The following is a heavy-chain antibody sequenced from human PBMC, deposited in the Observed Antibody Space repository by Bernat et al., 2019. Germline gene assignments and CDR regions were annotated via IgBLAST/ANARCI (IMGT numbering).Heavy chain of an antibody. CDR3: AREYCSSTSCREFDY. Sequence: GQRGESGGGGVQAGGSLRLSCAASGFSFSRFAMHWVRQAPGKGLEWVAVISYDGSSKYYAESDKGRFTISRDNSKNTLYLQMNSLRAEDTAVYYCAREYCSSTSCREFDYWGQGTLVTVSS. CDR2: ISYDGSSK. D-gene: IGHD2-2*01. V-gene: IGHV3-30*01. CDR1: GFSFSRFA. J-gene: IGHJ4*02.